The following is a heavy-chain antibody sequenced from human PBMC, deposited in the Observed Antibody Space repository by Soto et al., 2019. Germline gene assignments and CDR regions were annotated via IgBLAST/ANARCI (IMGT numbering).Heavy chain of an antibody. CDR2: IYYAGST. CDR1: GGSMISYY. V-gene: IGHV4-59*08. J-gene: IGHJ6*02. D-gene: IGHD3-10*01. CDR3: ARQGFGSLHGLVDV. Sequence: SETLSLTCTVSGGSMISYYWSWIRQPPGRGLEWIGFIYYAGSTKYNPSLNSRVTISVDTSKTQFSLMLDSVTATDTAVYYCARQGFGSLHGLVDVSGQGTTVTVSS.